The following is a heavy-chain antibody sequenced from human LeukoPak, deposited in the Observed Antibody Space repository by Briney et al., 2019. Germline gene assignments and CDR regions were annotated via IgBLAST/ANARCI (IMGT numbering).Heavy chain of an antibody. CDR3: ARAIVVVVAATPFDY. CDR1: GYSISNGYY. Sequence: SETLSLTCAVSGYSISNGYYWGWIQQPPGKGLEWIGSIYHSGGTYYNPSLNSRVTISVDTSKNQFSLNLSSVTAADTAVYYCARAIVVVVAATPFDYWGQGTLVTVSS. J-gene: IGHJ4*02. V-gene: IGHV4-38-2*01. D-gene: IGHD2-15*01. CDR2: IYHSGGT.